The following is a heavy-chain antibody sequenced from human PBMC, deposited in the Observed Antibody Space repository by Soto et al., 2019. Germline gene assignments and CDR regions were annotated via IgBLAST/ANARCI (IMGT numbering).Heavy chain of an antibody. CDR3: ARTGDSSWFNLFDP. D-gene: IGHD6-13*01. CDR2: IYYSGST. J-gene: IGHJ5*02. CDR1: GGSISSGGYY. V-gene: IGHV4-31*03. Sequence: QVQLQESGPGLVKPSQTLSLTCTVSGGSISSGGYYWSWIRQHPGKGLEWIGYIYYSGSTYYNPSLKSRVTISVDTSKKPFSLKLSSVTAADTAVYDCARTGDSSWFNLFDPWGQGTLVTVSS.